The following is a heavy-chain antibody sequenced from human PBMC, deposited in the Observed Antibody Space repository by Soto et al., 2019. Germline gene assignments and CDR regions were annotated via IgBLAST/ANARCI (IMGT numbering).Heavy chain of an antibody. V-gene: IGHV3-30-3*01. J-gene: IGHJ4*02. CDR2: ISYDGSNK. CDR1: GFTFSSYA. Sequence: QVQLVESGGGVVQPGRSLRLSCAASGFTFSSYAMHWVRQAPGKGLEWVAVISYDGSNKYYADSVKGRFTISRDNSKNTLYLQMNSLRAEDTAVYYCARPFDYWGQGTLVTVSS. CDR3: ARPFDY.